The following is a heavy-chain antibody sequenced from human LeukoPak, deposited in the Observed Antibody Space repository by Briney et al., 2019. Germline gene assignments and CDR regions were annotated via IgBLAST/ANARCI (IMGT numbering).Heavy chain of an antibody. CDR3: ASEPDRVRFDP. D-gene: IGHD1-14*01. Sequence: SETLSLTCAVYGGSFSRYYWSWIRQPPGKGLEWIGENNHSGSTNYNPSLKSRFTISVDTSKNQFSLKLNSVTAADTVVYYCASEPDRVRFDPWGQGTLVTVSS. CDR2: NNHSGST. J-gene: IGHJ5*02. CDR1: GGSFSRYY. V-gene: IGHV4-34*01.